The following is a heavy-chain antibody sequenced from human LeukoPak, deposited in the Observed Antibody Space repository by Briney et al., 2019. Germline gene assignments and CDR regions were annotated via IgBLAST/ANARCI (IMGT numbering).Heavy chain of an antibody. D-gene: IGHD3-3*01. Sequence: GASVKVSCKVSGYTLTELSMHWVRQAPGKGLEWMGGFDPEDGETIYAQRFQGRVTMTRDMSTSTVYMELSSLRSEDTAVYYCAREGVTIFGMVRTQTTKSPHRFDPWGQGTLVTVSS. CDR3: AREGVTIFGMVRTQTTKSPHRFDP. CDR2: FDPEDGET. CDR1: GYTLTELS. J-gene: IGHJ5*02. V-gene: IGHV1-24*01.